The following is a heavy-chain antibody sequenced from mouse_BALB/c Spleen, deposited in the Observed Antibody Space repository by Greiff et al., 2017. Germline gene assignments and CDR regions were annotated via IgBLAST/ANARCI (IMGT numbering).Heavy chain of an antibody. CDR1: GFTFSDYY. D-gene: IGHD1-1*01. CDR2: ISDGGSYT. J-gene: IGHJ4*01. CDR3: ARDRYYGSTIPMDY. V-gene: IGHV5-4*02. Sequence: EVQGVESGGGLVKPGGSLKLSCAASGFTFSDYYMYWVRQTPEKRLEWVATISDGGSYTYYPDSVKGRFTISRDNAKNNLYLQMSSLKSEDTAMYYCARDRYYGSTIPMDYWGQGTSVTVSS.